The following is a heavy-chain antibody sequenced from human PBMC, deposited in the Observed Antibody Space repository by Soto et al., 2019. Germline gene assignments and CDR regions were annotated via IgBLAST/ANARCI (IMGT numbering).Heavy chain of an antibody. V-gene: IGHV3-73*01. CDR2: IRNKANSYAT. D-gene: IGHD3-3*01. Sequence: GSLRRSCSASGYTFSGSASHCVRQASGKGLEWVGRIRNKANSYATVYAASVKGRFAISRDDSKNTAYLQMNSLKAEDTAVYYCTRPNFGVVIIGDAFDIWGQGTMVTVSS. CDR1: GYTFSGSA. CDR3: TRPNFGVVIIGDAFDI. J-gene: IGHJ3*02.